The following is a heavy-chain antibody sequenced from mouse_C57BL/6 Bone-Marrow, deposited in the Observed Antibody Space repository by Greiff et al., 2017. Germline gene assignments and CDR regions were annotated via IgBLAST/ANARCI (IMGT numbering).Heavy chain of an antibody. CDR3: HQRVYYGNYGWFAY. CDR1: GFNIKDDY. D-gene: IGHD2-1*01. Sequence: VQLKESGAELVRPGASVKLSCTASGFNIKDDYMHWVKQRPEQGLEWIGWIDPENGDTEYASKFQGKATITADTSSNTAYLQLSSLTSEDTAVYYCHQRVYYGNYGWFAYWGQGTLVTVSA. J-gene: IGHJ3*01. V-gene: IGHV14-4*01. CDR2: IDPENGDT.